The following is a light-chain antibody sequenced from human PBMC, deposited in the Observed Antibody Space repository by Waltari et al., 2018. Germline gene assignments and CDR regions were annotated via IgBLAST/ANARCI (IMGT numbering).Light chain of an antibody. CDR1: QNIDNF. J-gene: IGKJ2*01. CDR2: AAS. V-gene: IGKV1-39*01. Sequence: DIQMTQSPSSVSASVGDRVTIACRASQNIDNFLNWYQHKPGEAPQVSVFAASTLQDGVPSRFSASASGTHFTLTIGSLQPEDFATYYCQQSHSPPFTFGQGT. CDR3: QQSHSPPFT.